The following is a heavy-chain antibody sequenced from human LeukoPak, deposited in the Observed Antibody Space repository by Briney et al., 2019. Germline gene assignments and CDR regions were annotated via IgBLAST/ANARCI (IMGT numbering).Heavy chain of an antibody. CDR1: GGSISSYY. D-gene: IGHD3-9*01. CDR3: ARVREDYDILTGYYFAYYFDY. V-gene: IGHV4-59*01. CDR2: IYYSGST. Sequence: PSETLSLTCTVSGGSISSYYWSWIRQPPGKGLEWIGYIYYSGSTNYNPSLKSRVTISVDTSKNQFSLKLSSVTAADTAVYYCARVREDYDILTGYYFAYYFDYWGQGTLVTVSS. J-gene: IGHJ4*02.